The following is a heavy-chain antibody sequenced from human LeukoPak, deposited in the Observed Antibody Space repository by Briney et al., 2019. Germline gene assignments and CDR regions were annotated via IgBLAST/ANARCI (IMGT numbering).Heavy chain of an antibody. CDR3: AREARGGYNLDAFDI. CDR1: GFTFSSYW. J-gene: IGHJ3*02. Sequence: GGPLRLSCVASGFTFSSYWMDWVRQAPGKGLVWVSRINTDGTDTRYADSVKGRFTISRDNAKNTLHLQMNSLRAENTAVCYCAREARGGYNLDAFDIWGQGTMVTVSS. D-gene: IGHD5-24*01. CDR2: INTDGTDT. V-gene: IGHV3-74*01.